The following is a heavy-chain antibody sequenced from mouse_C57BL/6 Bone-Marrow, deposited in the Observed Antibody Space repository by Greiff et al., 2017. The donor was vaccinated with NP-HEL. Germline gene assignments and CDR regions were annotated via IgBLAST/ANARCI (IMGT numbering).Heavy chain of an antibody. CDR3: ARWHYGSSYNAMDY. D-gene: IGHD1-1*01. Sequence: QLQESGPELVKPGASVKISCKASGYSFTDYNMNWVKQSNGKSLEWIGVINPNYGTTSYNQKFKGKATLTVDQSSSTAYMQLNSLTSEDSAVYYCARWHYGSSYNAMDYWGQGTSVTVSS. CDR2: INPNYGTT. CDR1: GYSFTDYN. J-gene: IGHJ4*01. V-gene: IGHV1-39*01.